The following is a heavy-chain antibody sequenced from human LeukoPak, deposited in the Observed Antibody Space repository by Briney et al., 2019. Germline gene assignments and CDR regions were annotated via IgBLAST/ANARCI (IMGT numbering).Heavy chain of an antibody. CDR1: GGSFSGYY. J-gene: IGHJ4*02. CDR3: ARSGYDYQEIDY. CDR2: INHSGST. D-gene: IGHD5-12*01. V-gene: IGHV4-34*01. Sequence: PSETLSLTCAVYGGSFSGYYWSWIRQPPGKGLEWIGEINHSGSTNYNPSLKSRVTISVDTSKNQSSLKLSSVTAADTAVYYCARSGYDYQEIDYWGQGTLVTVSS.